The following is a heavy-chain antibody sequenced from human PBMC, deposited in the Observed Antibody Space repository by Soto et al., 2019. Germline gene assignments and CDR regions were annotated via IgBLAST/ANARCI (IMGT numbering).Heavy chain of an antibody. CDR1: GFSLSTSGVG. V-gene: IGHV2-5*02. J-gene: IGHJ2*01. D-gene: IGHD3-16*01. CDR2: IYWDDDK. CDR3: AHRLRVSDLAFHKYWYFDL. Sequence: QITLKESGPTLVKPTQTLTLTCTFSGFSLSTSGVGVGWIRQPPGKALEWLALIYWDDDKRYSPSLKSRLTITKDASKNQVVLTMTNMDPVDTATYYCAHRLRVSDLAFHKYWYFDLWGRGTLVTVSS.